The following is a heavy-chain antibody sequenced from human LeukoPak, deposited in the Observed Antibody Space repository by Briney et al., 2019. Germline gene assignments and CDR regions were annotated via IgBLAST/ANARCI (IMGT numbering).Heavy chain of an antibody. CDR3: ARGGSLAVAPHLYYFDY. V-gene: IGHV1-2*04. CDR1: GYTFTGYY. CDR2: INPNSGGT. J-gene: IGHJ4*02. Sequence: ASVKVSCKASGYTFTGYYMHWVRQAPGQGLEWMGWINPNSGGTNYAQKFQGWVTMTRDTSTSAVYMELSSLRSEDTAVYYCARGGSLAVAPHLYYFDYWGQGTLVTVSS. D-gene: IGHD6-19*01.